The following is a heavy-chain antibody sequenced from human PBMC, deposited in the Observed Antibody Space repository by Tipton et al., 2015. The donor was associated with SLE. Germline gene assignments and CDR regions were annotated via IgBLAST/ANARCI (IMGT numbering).Heavy chain of an antibody. Sequence: LRLSCTVSGGSISPYYWSWLRQPPGKGLEWIGYIYYSGSTNYNPSLKSRVTISVDTSKNQFSLKLSSVTAADTAVYYCARAFRETRTYYYYYMDVWGKGTTVTVSS. CDR2: IYYSGST. CDR3: ARAFRETRTYYYYYMDV. J-gene: IGHJ6*03. V-gene: IGHV4-59*01. D-gene: IGHD3-10*01. CDR1: GGSISPYY.